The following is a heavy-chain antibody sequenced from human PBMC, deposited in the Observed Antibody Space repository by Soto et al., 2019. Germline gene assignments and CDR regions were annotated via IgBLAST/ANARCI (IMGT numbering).Heavy chain of an antibody. CDR1: GFTSSSYG. J-gene: IGHJ6*02. CDR3: AKDKVQYCSSTSCSYYYYYGMDV. CDR2: ISYDGSNK. V-gene: IGHV3-30*18. Sequence: PGGSLRLSCAASGFTSSSYGMHWVRQAPGKGLEWVAVISYDGSNKYYADSVKGRFTISRDNSKNTLYLQMNSLRAEDTAVYYCAKDKVQYCSSTSCSYYYYYGMDVWGQGTTVTVSS. D-gene: IGHD2-2*01.